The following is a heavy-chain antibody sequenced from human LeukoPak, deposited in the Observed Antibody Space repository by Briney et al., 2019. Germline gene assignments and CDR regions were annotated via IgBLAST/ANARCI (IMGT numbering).Heavy chain of an antibody. CDR2: ISSRSSYK. Sequence: GGSLRLSCAASGFTFSSYSMKWVRQAPGKGPGWVSSISSRSSYKSYVDSVKGRFTISRDNVKNSLYLQMNSLRAEDTAVYYCAKDLAVAGVFDYWGQGTLVTVSS. CDR1: GFTFSSYS. CDR3: AKDLAVAGVFDY. J-gene: IGHJ4*02. V-gene: IGHV3-21*01. D-gene: IGHD6-19*01.